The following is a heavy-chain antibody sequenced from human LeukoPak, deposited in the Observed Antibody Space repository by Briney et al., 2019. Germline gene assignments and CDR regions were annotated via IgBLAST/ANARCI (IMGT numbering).Heavy chain of an antibody. CDR2: INPSGGST. CDR3: AGDAYYDSTGPLDY. D-gene: IGHD3-22*01. V-gene: IGHV1-46*01. Sequence: ASVNVCCTASGYTFTSCYIHWVRQAPGQGLEWMGIINPSGGSTNYARKFQGRVTMTRDMSTSTVYMELSSLRSEDTAVYYCAGDAYYDSTGPLDYWGQGTLVTVSS. J-gene: IGHJ4*02. CDR1: GYTFTSCY.